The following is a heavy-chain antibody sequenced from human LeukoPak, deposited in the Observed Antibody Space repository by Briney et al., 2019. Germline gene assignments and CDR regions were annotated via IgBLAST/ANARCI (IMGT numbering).Heavy chain of an antibody. V-gene: IGHV3-20*04. D-gene: IGHD3-10*01. Sequence: GGSLRLSCAASGFTFDDYGMSWVRQAPGKGLEWVSGINWNGGSTGYADSVKGRFTISRDNAKNSLYLQMNSLRAEDTALYYCAREGVYGSGSQDAFDIWGQGTMVTVSS. J-gene: IGHJ3*02. CDR3: AREGVYGSGSQDAFDI. CDR2: INWNGGST. CDR1: GFTFDDYG.